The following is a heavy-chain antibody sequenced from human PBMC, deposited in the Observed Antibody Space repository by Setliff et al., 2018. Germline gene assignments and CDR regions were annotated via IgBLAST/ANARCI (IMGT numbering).Heavy chain of an antibody. D-gene: IGHD5-12*01. CDR1: GFRFNGHG. J-gene: IGHJ3*02. V-gene: IGHV3-20*04. CDR2: INWDGKTT. CDR3: TRFGRDDIGI. Sequence: GGSLRLSCAASGFRFNGHGMNWVRQAPGKGLEWVSTINWDGKTTAYADSVKGRFTISRDNANRFLYLHMNSLRADDTALYYCTRFGRDDIGIWGQGTMVTVSS.